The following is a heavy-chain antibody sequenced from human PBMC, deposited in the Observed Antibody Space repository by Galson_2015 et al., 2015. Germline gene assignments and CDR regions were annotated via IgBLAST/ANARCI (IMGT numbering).Heavy chain of an antibody. V-gene: IGHV6-1*01. CDR2: TYYRSKWYI. D-gene: IGHD1-26*01. CDR3: VKAPAGTYGIFQY. CDR1: GDSVSSNSVI. J-gene: IGHJ4*02. Sequence: CAIPGDSVSSNSVIWHWIRQSPSRGLEWPGRTYYRSKWYIDYAASVNSRITINPDTSKNQFSLQLNSVTPEDTAVYYCVKAPAGTYGIFQYWGQGTLVTVSS.